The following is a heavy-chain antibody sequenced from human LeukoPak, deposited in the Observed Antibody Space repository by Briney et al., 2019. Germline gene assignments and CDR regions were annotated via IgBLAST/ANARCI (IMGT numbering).Heavy chain of an antibody. J-gene: IGHJ4*02. Sequence: GGSLRLSCAASGFAFSSYWMSWVRQAPGRGLEWVANMNQDGSQKYYVDSVKDRFTISRDNAKNSLYLQMNSLRDEDTAVYYCASGSLARGGSDYWGQGTLVTVSS. CDR2: MNQDGSQK. CDR1: GFAFSSYW. V-gene: IGHV3-7*01. D-gene: IGHD2-2*03. CDR3: ASGSLARGGSDY.